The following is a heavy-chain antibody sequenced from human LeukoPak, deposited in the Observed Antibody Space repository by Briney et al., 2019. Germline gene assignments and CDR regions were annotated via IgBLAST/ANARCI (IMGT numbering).Heavy chain of an antibody. J-gene: IGHJ4*02. V-gene: IGHV3-21*01. D-gene: IGHD1-26*01. Sequence: GGSLRLSCAAPGFTFSSYSMNWVRQAPGKGLEWVSSISSSSSYIYYADSVKGRFTISRDNAKNSLYLQMNSLRAEDTAVYYCARENGATHFDYWGQGTLVTVSS. CDR1: GFTFSSYS. CDR3: ARENGATHFDY. CDR2: ISSSSSYI.